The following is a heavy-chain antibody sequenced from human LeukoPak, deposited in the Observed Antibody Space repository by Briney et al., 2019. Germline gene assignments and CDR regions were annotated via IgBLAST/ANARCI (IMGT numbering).Heavy chain of an antibody. CDR1: GFTFSDYY. CDR3: AREKIVVVISRYFDY. J-gene: IGHJ4*02. V-gene: IGHV3-11*01. Sequence: GGSLRLSCAASGFTFSDYYMSWIRQAPGKGLEWVSYISSSGSTIYYADSVKGRFTISRDNAKNSLYLQMNSLRAEDTAVYYCAREKIVVVISRYFDYWGQGTLATVSS. D-gene: IGHD3-22*01. CDR2: ISSSGSTI.